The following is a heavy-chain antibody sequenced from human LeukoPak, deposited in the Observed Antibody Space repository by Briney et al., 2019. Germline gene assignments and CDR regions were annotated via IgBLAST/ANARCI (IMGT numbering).Heavy chain of an antibody. D-gene: IGHD5-18*01. CDR3: ARYSYGPKYYFDY. V-gene: IGHV4-30-2*01. CDR2: TYHSGST. CDR1: GGSISSGGYS. J-gene: IGHJ4*02. Sequence: SQTLSLTCAVSGGSISSGGYSWSWIRQPPGKGLEWIGYTYHSGSTYYNPSLKSRVTISVDRSKNQFSLKLSSVTAADTAVYYCARYSYGPKYYFDYWGQGTLVTVSS.